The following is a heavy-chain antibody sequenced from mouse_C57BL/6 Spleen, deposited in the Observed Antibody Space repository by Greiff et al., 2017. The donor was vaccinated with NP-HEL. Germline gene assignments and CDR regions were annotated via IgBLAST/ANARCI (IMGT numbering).Heavy chain of an antibody. D-gene: IGHD1-1*01. CDR2: INPYNGDT. J-gene: IGHJ1*03. CDR1: GYSFTGYF. V-gene: IGHV1-20*01. CDR3: ARRDYYGSSYWYFDV. Sequence: EVQGVESGPELVKPGDSVKISCKASGYSFTGYFMNWVMQSHGKSLEWIGRINPYNGDTFYNQKFKGKATLTVDKSSSTAHMELRSLTSEDSAVYYCARRDYYGSSYWYFDVWGTGTTVTVSS.